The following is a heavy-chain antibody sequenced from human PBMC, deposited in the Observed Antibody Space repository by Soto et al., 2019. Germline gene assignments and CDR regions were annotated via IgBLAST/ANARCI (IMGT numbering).Heavy chain of an antibody. V-gene: IGHV4-59*01. CDR3: ARNYDSSGLFDY. Sequence: SXTLSLTCTVSGGSISSYYCSWIEQPPGKGLEWIGYIYYSGSTNYNPSLKSRVTISVDTSKNQFSLKLSSVTAADTAVYYCARNYDSSGLFDYWGQGTLVTVSS. CDR2: IYYSGST. D-gene: IGHD3-22*01. J-gene: IGHJ4*02. CDR1: GGSISSYY.